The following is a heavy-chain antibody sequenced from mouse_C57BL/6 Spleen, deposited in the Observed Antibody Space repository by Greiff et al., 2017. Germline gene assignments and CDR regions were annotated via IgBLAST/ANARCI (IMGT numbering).Heavy chain of an antibody. Sequence: QVQLQQPGAELVKPGASVKLSCKASGYTFTSYWMHWVKQRPGRGLEWSGRIAPNSGGTKYNEKFKSKATLTVDKPSSTAYMQLSSLTSEDSAVYYCARTEYSNFFDYWGQGTTLTVSS. J-gene: IGHJ2*01. D-gene: IGHD2-5*01. CDR2: IAPNSGGT. CDR3: ARTEYSNFFDY. V-gene: IGHV1-72*01. CDR1: GYTFTSYW.